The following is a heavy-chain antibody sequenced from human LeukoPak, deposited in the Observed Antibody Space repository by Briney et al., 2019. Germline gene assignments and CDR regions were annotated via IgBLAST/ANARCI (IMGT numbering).Heavy chain of an antibody. Sequence: GGSLRLSCAASEFSFGSNYMTWVRQAPGKGLEWVANIKQDGSEKYYVDSVKGRFTISRDNAKNSLYLQMNSLRAEDTAVYYCARLKSNGYYDSSGYYYFDYWGQGTLVTVSS. D-gene: IGHD3-22*01. J-gene: IGHJ4*02. CDR2: IKQDGSEK. CDR3: ARLKSNGYYDSSGYYYFDY. CDR1: EFSFGSNY. V-gene: IGHV3-7*01.